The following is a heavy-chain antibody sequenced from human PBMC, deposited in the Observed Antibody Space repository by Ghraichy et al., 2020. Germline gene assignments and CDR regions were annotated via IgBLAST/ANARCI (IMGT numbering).Heavy chain of an antibody. CDR1: GGSISSSSYY. D-gene: IGHD5-24*01. CDR3: ASPDGYHRGSRGFDY. Sequence: SETLSLTCTVSGGSISSSSYYWGWIRQPPGKGLEWIGSIYYSGSTYYNPSLKSRVTISVDTSKNQFSLKLSSVTAADTAVYYCASPDGYHRGSRGFDYWGQGTLVTVSS. V-gene: IGHV4-39*01. J-gene: IGHJ4*02. CDR2: IYYSGST.